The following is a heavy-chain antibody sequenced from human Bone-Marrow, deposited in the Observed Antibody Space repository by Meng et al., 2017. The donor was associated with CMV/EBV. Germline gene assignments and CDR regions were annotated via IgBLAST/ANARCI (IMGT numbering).Heavy chain of an antibody. V-gene: IGHV3-21*01. CDR2: ISSSSSYI. J-gene: IGHJ6*02. Sequence: GESLKISCAASGFTFSNYAMSWVRQAPGKGLEWVSSISSSSSYIYYADSVKGRFTISRDNAKNSLYLQMNSLRAEDTAVYYCARGSPDYEYYYYGMDVWGQGTTVTVSS. CDR1: GFTFSNYA. D-gene: IGHD4-17*01. CDR3: ARGSPDYEYYYYGMDV.